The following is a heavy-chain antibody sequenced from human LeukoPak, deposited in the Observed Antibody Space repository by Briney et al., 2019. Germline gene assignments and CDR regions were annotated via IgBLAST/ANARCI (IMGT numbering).Heavy chain of an antibody. D-gene: IGHD1-26*01. CDR2: IIPIFGTA. J-gene: IGHJ5*02. CDR3: ARGYVVGATTGWFDP. Sequence: SVKVSCKASGGTFSSYAISWVRQAPGQGLEWMGGIIPIFGTANYAQKFQGRVTITTDESTSSAYMELSSLRSEDTAVYYCARGYVVGATTGWFDPWGQGTLVTVSS. CDR1: GGTFSSYA. V-gene: IGHV1-69*05.